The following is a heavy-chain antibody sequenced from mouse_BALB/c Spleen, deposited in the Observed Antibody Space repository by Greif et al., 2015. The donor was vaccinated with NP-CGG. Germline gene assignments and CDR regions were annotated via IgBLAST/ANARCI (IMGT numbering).Heavy chain of an antibody. V-gene: IGHV1S29*02. D-gene: IGHD1-1*01. CDR3: ARGRGISVEAWFAY. Sequence: EVKLMESGPELVKPGASVKISCKASGYTFTDYNMHWVKQSHGKSLEWIGYIYPYNGGTGYNRKFKNKATLTVDNSSSTAYMELRSLTSEDSAVYYCARGRGISVEAWFAYWGQGTLVTVSA. CDR2: IYPYNGGT. CDR1: GYTFTDYN. J-gene: IGHJ3*01.